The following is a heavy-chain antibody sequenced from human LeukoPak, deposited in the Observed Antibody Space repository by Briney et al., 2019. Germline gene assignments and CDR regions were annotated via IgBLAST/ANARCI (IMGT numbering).Heavy chain of an antibody. CDR1: GYTLTGYY. Sequence: ASVKVSCKASGYTLTGYYMHWVRQAPGQGLEWMGWINPNSGGTNYAQKFQGRVTMTRDTSISTAYMELSRLRSDDTAVYYCARDRHKYYDILTGSQDPWGQGTLVTVSS. CDR2: INPNSGGT. D-gene: IGHD3-9*01. J-gene: IGHJ5*02. CDR3: ARDRHKYYDILTGSQDP. V-gene: IGHV1-2*02.